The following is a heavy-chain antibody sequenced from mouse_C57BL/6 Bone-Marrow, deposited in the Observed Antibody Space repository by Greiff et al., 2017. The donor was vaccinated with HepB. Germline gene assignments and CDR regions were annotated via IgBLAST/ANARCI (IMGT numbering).Heavy chain of an antibody. V-gene: IGHV2-9*01. CDR3: ANRSPYYYGGGWFAY. D-gene: IGHD1-1*01. Sequence: VKLVESGPGLVAPSQSLSITCTVSGFSLTSYGVDWVRQPPGKGLEWLGVIWGGGSTNYNSALMSRLSISKDNSKSQVFLKMNSLQTDDTAVYYFANRSPYYYGGGWFAYWGQGTLVTVSA. CDR2: IWGGGST. J-gene: IGHJ3*01. CDR1: GFSLTSYG.